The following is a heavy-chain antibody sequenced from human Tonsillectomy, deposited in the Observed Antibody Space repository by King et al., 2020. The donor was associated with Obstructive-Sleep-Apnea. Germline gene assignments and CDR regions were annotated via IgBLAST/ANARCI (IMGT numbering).Heavy chain of an antibody. J-gene: IGHJ6*02. CDR3: ARISVRGLIVYYYAMDV. V-gene: IGHV2-26*01. CDR2: IFSNDEK. Sequence: VTLKESGPVLVKPTETLTLTCTVSGFSLSNARMGVSWIRQPPGKALEWLAHIFSNDEKSYSTSLKSRLTISKDTSKSQVVLTITNMDPVDTATYYCARISVRGLIVYYYAMDVWGQGTTVTVSS. D-gene: IGHD3-10*01. CDR1: GFSLSNARMG.